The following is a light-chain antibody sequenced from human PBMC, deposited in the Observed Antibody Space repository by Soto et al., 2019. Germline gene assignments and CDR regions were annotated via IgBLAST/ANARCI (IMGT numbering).Light chain of an antibody. Sequence: EIVLTQSPGTLSLSPGEGATLSCRASQILSSNYLAWYQQKPCQAPRLIIDGESRRATGIPDRFSGSGSGTDFTPAIRRLEPEDSAVYYCQQYGGSPSITVGQGTRLEIK. CDR1: QILSSNY. CDR3: QQYGGSPSIT. CDR2: GES. V-gene: IGKV3-20*01. J-gene: IGKJ5*01.